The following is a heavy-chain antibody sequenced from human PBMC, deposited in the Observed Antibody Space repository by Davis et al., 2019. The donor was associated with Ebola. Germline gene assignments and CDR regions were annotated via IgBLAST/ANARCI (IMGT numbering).Heavy chain of an antibody. CDR2: IYPGDSDT. J-gene: IGHJ2*01. CDR3: ARLDSTGYYYLSRYFDL. V-gene: IGHV5-51*01. Sequence: GESLKISCKGSGYSFTSYWIGWVRQMPGKGLEWMGIIYPGDSDTRYSPSFQGQVTISADTSISTAYLQWSSLKASDTAMYYCARLDSTGYYYLSRYFDLWGRGTLVTVSS. D-gene: IGHD3-22*01. CDR1: GYSFTSYW.